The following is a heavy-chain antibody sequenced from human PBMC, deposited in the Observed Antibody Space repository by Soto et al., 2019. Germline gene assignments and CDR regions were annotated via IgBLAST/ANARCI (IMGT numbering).Heavy chain of an antibody. CDR3: AKDLDYYYDGTDAFEI. CDR1: GFTFSSYA. CDR2: ISGSGGST. Sequence: PGGSLRLSCAASGFTFSSYAMSWVRQAPGKGLEWVSAISGSGGSTYYADSVKGRFTISRDNSKNTLYLQMNSLRAEDTAVYYCAKDLDYYYDGTDAFEIWGQGTMVTVSS. V-gene: IGHV3-23*01. D-gene: IGHD3-22*01. J-gene: IGHJ3*02.